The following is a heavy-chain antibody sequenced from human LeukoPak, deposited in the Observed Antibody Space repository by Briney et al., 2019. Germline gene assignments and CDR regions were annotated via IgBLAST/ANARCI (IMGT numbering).Heavy chain of an antibody. Sequence: GGSLRLSCAASGFTFSSYAMHWVRQAPGKGLEWVSAISGSGGSTYYADSVKGRFTISRDNSKNTLYLQMNSLIAEDTAVYYCPKGIPKVTGRFDPWGQGTLVTVSS. CDR2: ISGSGGST. D-gene: IGHD2-21*02. V-gene: IGHV3-23*01. CDR3: PKGIPKVTGRFDP. J-gene: IGHJ5*02. CDR1: GFTFSSYA.